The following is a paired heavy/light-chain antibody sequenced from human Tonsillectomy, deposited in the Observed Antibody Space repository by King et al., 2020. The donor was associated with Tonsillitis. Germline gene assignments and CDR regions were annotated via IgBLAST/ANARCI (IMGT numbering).Light chain of an antibody. CDR1: SSDVGAYNS. CDR3: SSYTSSSTYV. CDR2: DVS. V-gene: IGLV2-14*01. J-gene: IGLJ1*01. Sequence: QSALTQPASVSGSPGQSITISCTGTSSDVGAYNSVSWYQQHPGKAPKLIIYDVSNRPSGVSNRFSGSKSGNTASLTISGLQAEDEADYYCSSYTSSSTYVFGTGTKVTVL.
Heavy chain of an antibody. CDR3: ARGSNITIFGVVIGFDY. D-gene: IGHD3-3*01. Sequence: QVQLVQSGAEVKKPGSSVKVSCKTSGGTFSSYALSWVRQAPGQGLEWMGGIIPIFGTAKYAQKFQGRVTISADESTSTAYMELSSLRSEDTAVYYCARGSNITIFGVVIGFDYWGQGTLVTVSS. CDR2: IIPIFGTA. V-gene: IGHV1-69*01. J-gene: IGHJ4*02. CDR1: GGTFSSYA.